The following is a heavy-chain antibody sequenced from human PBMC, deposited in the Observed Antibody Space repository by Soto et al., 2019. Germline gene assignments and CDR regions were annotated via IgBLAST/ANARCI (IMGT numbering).Heavy chain of an antibody. Sequence: QVQLVQSGAEVKKPGASVKVSCKASGYTFTSYDINWVRQATGQGLEWMGWMNPNSGNTGYAQKFQGRVTMTRNTAIGTAYMELSSRRSEDTAVYYCARGLPTDYDLWSGYYSYWYFDLWGRGTLVTVSS. J-gene: IGHJ2*01. D-gene: IGHD3-3*01. CDR2: MNPNSGNT. CDR3: ARGLPTDYDLWSGYYSYWYFDL. V-gene: IGHV1-8*01. CDR1: GYTFTSYD.